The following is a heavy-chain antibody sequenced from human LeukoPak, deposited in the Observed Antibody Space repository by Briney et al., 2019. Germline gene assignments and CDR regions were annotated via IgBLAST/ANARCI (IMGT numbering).Heavy chain of an antibody. CDR2: IKGDGIAT. J-gene: IGHJ4*02. V-gene: IGHV3-74*01. CDR3: ARASSPID. Sequence: QPGRSLRLSCAASGFTFSSYWMHWVRQAPGKGLVWVSRIKGDGIATNYADSVKGRFTISRDNAKNTLYLQMNSLRAEDTAVYYCARASSPIDWGQGTLVTVSS. D-gene: IGHD2-15*01. CDR1: GFTFSSYW.